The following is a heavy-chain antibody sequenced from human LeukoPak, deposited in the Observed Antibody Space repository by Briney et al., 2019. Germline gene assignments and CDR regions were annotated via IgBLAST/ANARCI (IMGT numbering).Heavy chain of an antibody. D-gene: IGHD3/OR15-3a*01. J-gene: IGHJ6*02. V-gene: IGHV3-7*01. CDR3: ARFGLPYSIDL. CDR1: GFTFNQHS. CDR2: IRPDGSAV. Sequence: GGSLRLSCIASGFTFNQHSMSWVRQAPVKGLEWVASIRPDGSAVFYMDSVKGRFTFSRDNAKNSLDLQMNSLRAEDTAVYYCARFGLPYSIDLWGQGTMVTVSS.